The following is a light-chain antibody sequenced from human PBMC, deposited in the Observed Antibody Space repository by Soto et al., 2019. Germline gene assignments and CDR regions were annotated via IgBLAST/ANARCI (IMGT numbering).Light chain of an antibody. CDR2: KAS. J-gene: IGKJ1*01. CDR1: QSIGSW. V-gene: IGKV1-5*03. Sequence: DNQMTQSPSTLSASVGDRVTITCRASQSIGSWLAWYKQTPGKAPKLLIYKASSLQSGVPSRFSGSGSGTEFTLTISSLQPDDFATYYCQQYNTYPWTFGQGTKVEIK. CDR3: QQYNTYPWT.